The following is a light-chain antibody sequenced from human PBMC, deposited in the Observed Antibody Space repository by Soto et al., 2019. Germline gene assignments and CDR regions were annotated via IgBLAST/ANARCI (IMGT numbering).Light chain of an antibody. CDR2: SNS. J-gene: IGLJ2*01. CDR1: NSNIGANT. CDR3: AAWDDSLNGVV. V-gene: IGLV1-44*01. Sequence: QSVLTQPPSASGTPWQRVTISCSGSNSNIGANTVNWYQHLPGTAPKLLIYSNSQRPSGVPDRFSGSKSGTSASLAISGLQSEDEADYYCAAWDDSLNGVVFGGGTKVTVL.